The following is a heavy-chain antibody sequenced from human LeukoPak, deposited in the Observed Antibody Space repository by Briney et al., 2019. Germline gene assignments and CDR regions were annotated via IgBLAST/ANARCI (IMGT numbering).Heavy chain of an antibody. D-gene: IGHD5-18*01. V-gene: IGHV3-74*01. CDR1: GFTFSSYE. Sequence: HTGGSLRLSCAASGFTFSSYEMNWVRQAPGKGLVWVSRINGDGRSTGYADSVKGRFTISRDNAKNTVYLLMNSLRVEDTAVYYCARGDSYSCAFSMVDSWGQGTLVTVSS. J-gene: IGHJ4*02. CDR3: ARGDSYSCAFSMVDS. CDR2: INGDGRST.